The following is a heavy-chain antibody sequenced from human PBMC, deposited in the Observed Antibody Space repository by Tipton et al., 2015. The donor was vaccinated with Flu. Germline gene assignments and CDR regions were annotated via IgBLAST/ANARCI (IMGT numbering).Heavy chain of an antibody. CDR2: IYYSGST. CDR1: GGSISSGGYY. V-gene: IGHV4-31*01. J-gene: IGHJ4*02. D-gene: IGHD3-10*01. CDR3: ARAPGDYYGSGTYFDY. Sequence: TLSLTCTVSGGSISSGGYYWSWIRQHPGKGLEWIGYIYYSGSTYYNPSLKSLVTISVDTSKNQFSLKLSPVTAADTAVYYCARAPGDYYGSGTYFDYWGQGTLVTVSS.